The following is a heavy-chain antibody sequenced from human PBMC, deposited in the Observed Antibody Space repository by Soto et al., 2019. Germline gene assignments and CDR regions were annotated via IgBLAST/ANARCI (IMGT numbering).Heavy chain of an antibody. CDR3: ARDPEGPNGKRDYFYGRDF. J-gene: IGHJ6*02. CDR2: ISRNSDTI. CDR1: GFTFSTYA. V-gene: IGHV3-48*01. Sequence: GGSLRLSCAASGFTFSTYAMNWLRQAPGKGLEWVSYISRNSDTIHYADSVKGRFTISRDNAKNSLYLQVNSLRAEDTAVYYWARDPEGPNGKRDYFYGRDFWGRGTTVTVSS.